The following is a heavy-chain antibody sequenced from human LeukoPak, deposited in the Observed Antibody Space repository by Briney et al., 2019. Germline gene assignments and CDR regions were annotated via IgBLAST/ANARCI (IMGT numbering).Heavy chain of an antibody. Sequence: GGSLRLSCAASGFTFSDYWMHWVRQVPGKGLVWVSHINSDGTSTTYADSVKGRFTISRDNAKNTLFLQMNSVTAEDTGLFYCALAGYRSSGLGVWGQGTLVTVSS. V-gene: IGHV3-74*01. CDR3: ALAGYRSSGLGV. D-gene: IGHD6-13*01. CDR1: GFTFSDYW. CDR2: INSDGTST. J-gene: IGHJ4*02.